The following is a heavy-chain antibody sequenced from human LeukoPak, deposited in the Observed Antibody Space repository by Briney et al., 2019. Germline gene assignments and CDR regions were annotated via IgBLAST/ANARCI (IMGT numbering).Heavy chain of an antibody. CDR2: ISAYNGNT. V-gene: IGHV1-18*01. J-gene: IGHJ6*03. CDR3: AAAGMATIFETYYYMDV. CDR1: GYTFTSYG. Sequence: ASVKVSCKASGYTFTSYGISWVRQAPGQGLEWMGWISAYNGNTNYAQKLQGRVTMTTDTSTSTAYMELRSLRSDDTAVYYCAAAGMATIFETYYYMDVWGKGTTVTVSS. D-gene: IGHD5-24*01.